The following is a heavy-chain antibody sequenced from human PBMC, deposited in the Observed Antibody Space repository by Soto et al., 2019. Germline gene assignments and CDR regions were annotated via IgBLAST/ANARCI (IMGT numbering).Heavy chain of an antibody. CDR2: ISGSGGST. Sequence: GSLRLSCAASGFTFSSYAMSWVRQAPGKGLEWVSGISGSGGSTYYADSVKGRFTISRDNSKNTLYLQMNSLRAEDTAVYYCAKRPTITIFCLVIILYCDYWGQGTPVTVSS. CDR3: AKRPTITIFCLVIILYCDY. D-gene: IGHD3-9*01. CDR1: GFTFSSYA. V-gene: IGHV3-23*01. J-gene: IGHJ4*02.